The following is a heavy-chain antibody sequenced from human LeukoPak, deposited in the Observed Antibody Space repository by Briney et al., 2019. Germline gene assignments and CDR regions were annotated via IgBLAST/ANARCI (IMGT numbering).Heavy chain of an antibody. J-gene: IGHJ6*03. V-gene: IGHV4-59*01. D-gene: IGHD6-6*01. CDR1: GGSIRSYY. CDR2: IYYSGST. Sequence: SETLSLTCNVSGGSIRSYYWGWIRQLPGKGLEWIGYIYYSGSTNYNPSLKSRVTISVDTSKNQFSLKLSSVTAADTAVYYCARQLADYYYYYMDVWGKGTTVTVSS. CDR3: ARQLADYYYYYMDV.